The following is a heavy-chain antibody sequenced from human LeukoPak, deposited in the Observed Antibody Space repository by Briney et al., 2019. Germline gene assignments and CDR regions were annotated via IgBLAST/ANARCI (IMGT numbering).Heavy chain of an antibody. CDR1: GGTFSSYA. Sequence: SVKVSCKASGGTFSSYAISWVRQAPGQGLEWMGGIIPIFGTANYAQKFQGRVTITADESTSTAYMELSSLRSEGTAVYYCARESYSGSYRVYFDYWGQGTLVTVSS. V-gene: IGHV1-69*01. CDR3: ARESYSGSYRVYFDY. D-gene: IGHD1-26*01. CDR2: IIPIFGTA. J-gene: IGHJ4*02.